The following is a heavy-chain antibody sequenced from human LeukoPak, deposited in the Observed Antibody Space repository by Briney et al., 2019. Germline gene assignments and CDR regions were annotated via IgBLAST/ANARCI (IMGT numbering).Heavy chain of an antibody. CDR1: GFTFSTYS. CDR2: ISSGSSFI. Sequence: GGSLRLSCAASGFTFSTYSKNWVRQAPGKGLEWVSSISSGSSFIYYADSVKGRFTISRDNAKNSLFLQMNSLRAEDTAVYYCARESSGYFYWGQGTLVTVSS. J-gene: IGHJ4*02. V-gene: IGHV3-21*01. D-gene: IGHD3-22*01. CDR3: ARESSGYFY.